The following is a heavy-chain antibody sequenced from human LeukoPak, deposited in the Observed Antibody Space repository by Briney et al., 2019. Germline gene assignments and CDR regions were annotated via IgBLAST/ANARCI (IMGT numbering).Heavy chain of an antibody. V-gene: IGHV4-34*01. CDR1: GGSFSGYY. J-gene: IGHJ4*02. CDR3: ARRVRSWYLYYFDY. Sequence: PSETLSLTCAVYGGSFSGYYWSWIRQPPGKGLEWIGEINHSGSTNYNPSLKSRVTISVDTSKNQFSLKLSSVTAADTAVYYCARRVRSWYLYYFDYWGQGTLVTVSS. CDR2: INHSGST. D-gene: IGHD6-13*01.